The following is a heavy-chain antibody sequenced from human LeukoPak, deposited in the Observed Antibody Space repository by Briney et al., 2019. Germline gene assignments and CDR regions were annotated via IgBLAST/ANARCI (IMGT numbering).Heavy chain of an antibody. Sequence: GGSLRLSCAASGFIVNSDYMNWVRQAPGKGLEWVSVLYSDDTTYYADSVKGRFTISRDNSKNTLYLQMNNLRAEDTAVYYCARGGGYYAIDYWGQGTLVTVSS. V-gene: IGHV3-53*01. D-gene: IGHD1-26*01. CDR1: GFIVNSDY. CDR2: LYSDDTT. J-gene: IGHJ4*02. CDR3: ARGGGYYAIDY.